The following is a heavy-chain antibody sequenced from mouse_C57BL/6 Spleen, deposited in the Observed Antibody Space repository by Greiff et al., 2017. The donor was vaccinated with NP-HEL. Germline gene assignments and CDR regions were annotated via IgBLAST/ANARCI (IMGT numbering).Heavy chain of an antibody. CDR3: ARSDTTVGSYWYFDV. CDR2: INPNNGGT. CDR1: GYTFTDYY. Sequence: EVQLQQSGPELVKPGASVKISCKASGYTFTDYYMNWVKQSHGKSLEWIGDINPNNGGTSYNQKFKGKATLTVDKSSSTAYMELRSLTSEDSAVYYCARSDTTVGSYWYFDVWGTGTTVTVSS. J-gene: IGHJ1*03. V-gene: IGHV1-26*01. D-gene: IGHD1-1*01.